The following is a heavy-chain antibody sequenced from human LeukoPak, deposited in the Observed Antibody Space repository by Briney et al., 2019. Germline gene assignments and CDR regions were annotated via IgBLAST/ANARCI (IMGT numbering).Heavy chain of an antibody. CDR3: ARDRGLDIENWFDP. CDR1: GYIFSDYY. V-gene: IGHV1-2*02. D-gene: IGHD2-15*01. Sequence: ASVKVSCKASGYIFSDYYMHWVRQAPGQGLEWMGWIKPDSGGTNYEQKFQGRVIMTLDTSISTAYMELTRLTSDDTAVYYCARDRGLDIENWFDPWGQGTLVTVSS. J-gene: IGHJ5*02. CDR2: IKPDSGGT.